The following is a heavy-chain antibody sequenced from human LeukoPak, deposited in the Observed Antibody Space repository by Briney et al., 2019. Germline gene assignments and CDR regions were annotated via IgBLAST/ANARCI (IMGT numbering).Heavy chain of an antibody. J-gene: IGHJ5*02. Sequence: GRSLRLSCAASGITFDDYGMHWVRQAPGKGLEWVSGISWNSGSIEYADSVKGRFTISRDNAKKSLYLQMDSLTAEDTALYYCTRDASVGATGGWFDPWGQGTLVTVSS. CDR3: TRDASVGATGGWFDP. CDR1: GITFDDYG. CDR2: ISWNSGSI. V-gene: IGHV3-9*01. D-gene: IGHD1-26*01.